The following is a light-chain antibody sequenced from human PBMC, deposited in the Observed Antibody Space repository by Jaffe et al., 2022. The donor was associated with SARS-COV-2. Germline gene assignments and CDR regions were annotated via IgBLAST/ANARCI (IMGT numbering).Light chain of an antibody. CDR1: QGISTC. Sequence: DIQLTQSPSFLSASVGDRVTITCRASQGISTCLAWFQQKPGKVPKLLIYAASTLRSGVPSRFSGSGSGTDFTLTISSLQPEDFATYYCQQLNIYPLTFGQGTKVEIK. CDR2: AAS. V-gene: IGKV1-9*01. J-gene: IGKJ1*01. CDR3: QQLNIYPLT.